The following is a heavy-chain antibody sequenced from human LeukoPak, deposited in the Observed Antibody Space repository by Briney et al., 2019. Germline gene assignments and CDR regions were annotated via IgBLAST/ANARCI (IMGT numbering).Heavy chain of an antibody. Sequence: ASVKVSCKASGFTFTRSAMQWVRQTRGQRLEGIGWIVVGSGNTYYSQKFQERVTITRDMSTNTAYMELSSLRSEDTAVYYCAADQDNLRKRYWGLDYWGQGTLVTVSS. J-gene: IGHJ4*02. D-gene: IGHD2-15*01. V-gene: IGHV1-58*02. CDR2: IVVGSGNT. CDR1: GFTFTRSA. CDR3: AADQDNLRKRYWGLDY.